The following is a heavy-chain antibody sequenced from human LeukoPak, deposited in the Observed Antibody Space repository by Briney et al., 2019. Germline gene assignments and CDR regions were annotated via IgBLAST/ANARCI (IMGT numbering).Heavy chain of an antibody. CDR1: GGSISSTTYY. Sequence: TLSLSCTVSGGSISSTTYYWSWIRQPAGKGLEWVGRIYASGSTKYNPSLKSRVTISVDTSTNQFSLKLSAVTAADTAVYYCARVTLDYGFKNYYNIDFWGQGTLVTVSS. D-gene: IGHD3-10*01. J-gene: IGHJ4*02. CDR2: IYASGST. V-gene: IGHV4-61*02. CDR3: ARVTLDYGFKNYYNIDF.